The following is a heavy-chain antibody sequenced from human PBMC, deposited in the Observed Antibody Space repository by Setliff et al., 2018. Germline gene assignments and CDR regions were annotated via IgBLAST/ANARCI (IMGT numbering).Heavy chain of an antibody. CDR2: INHSGST. CDR1: GGSISSYY. V-gene: IGHV4-34*01. CDR3: ARKKTVYWYYGMDV. J-gene: IGHJ6*02. Sequence: PSETLSLTCTVSGGSISSYYWSWIRQPPGKGLEWIGEINHSGSTNYNPSPKSRVTISVDTSKNQFSLKLSSVTAADTAVYYCARKKTVYWYYGMDVWGQGTTVTVSS. D-gene: IGHD2-15*01.